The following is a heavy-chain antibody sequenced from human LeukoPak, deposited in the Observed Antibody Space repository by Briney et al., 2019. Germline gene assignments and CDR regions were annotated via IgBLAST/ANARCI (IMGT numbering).Heavy chain of an antibody. CDR3: ARDQLSRGVWFDP. Sequence: ASVKVSCKASGYTFTSYGISWVRQAPGQGLEWMGWISTYNGNTNYAQKLQGRVTMTTEISTSTAYMELRSLRSDDTAVYYCARDQLSRGVWFDPWGQGTLVPVSS. J-gene: IGHJ5*02. CDR2: ISTYNGNT. D-gene: IGHD1-1*01. CDR1: GYTFTSYG. V-gene: IGHV1-18*01.